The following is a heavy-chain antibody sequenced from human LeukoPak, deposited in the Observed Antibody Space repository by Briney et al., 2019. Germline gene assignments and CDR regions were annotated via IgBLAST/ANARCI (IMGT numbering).Heavy chain of an antibody. D-gene: IGHD3-3*01. CDR1: GYIFTTYY. V-gene: IGHV1-46*01. CDR3: ARGASKYDFWSGYYPYYYYYGMDV. CDR2: INPSVGST. Sequence: ASVKVSCKASGYIFTTYYMNWVRQAPGQGFEWMGIINPSVGSTSYAQKFQGRVTMTRDTSTSTVYMELSSLRSDDTAVYYCARGASKYDFWSGYYPYYYYYGMDVWGQGTTVTVSS. J-gene: IGHJ6*02.